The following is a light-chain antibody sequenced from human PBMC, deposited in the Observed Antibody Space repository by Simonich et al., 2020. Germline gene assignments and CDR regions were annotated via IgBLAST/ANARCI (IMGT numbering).Light chain of an antibody. CDR3: QQYGSSPRT. CDR1: QSVSSSY. V-gene: IGKV3D-20*01. J-gene: IGKJ1*01. Sequence: EIVLTQSPGTLSLSPGERATLSCRASQSVSSSYLAWYQQKPGLAPRLLIYDASSRATGIPYRFSGSGSGTDFTLTISRLEPEDFAVYYCQQYGSSPRTFGQGTKVEIK. CDR2: DAS.